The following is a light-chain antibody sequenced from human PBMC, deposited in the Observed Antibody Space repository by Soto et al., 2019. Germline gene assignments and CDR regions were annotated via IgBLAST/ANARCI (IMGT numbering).Light chain of an antibody. CDR2: DAS. CDR3: QQRSTWPT. CDR1: QSISNY. Sequence: EIVLTQSPATLSLSPGDGATLSCRASQSISNYLAWYQQKPGQAPRLVIYDASNRATGVPARFSGTGSGTDFTLTISSLETEDFAVYYCQQRSTWPTFGQGTRVEIE. V-gene: IGKV3-11*01. J-gene: IGKJ1*01.